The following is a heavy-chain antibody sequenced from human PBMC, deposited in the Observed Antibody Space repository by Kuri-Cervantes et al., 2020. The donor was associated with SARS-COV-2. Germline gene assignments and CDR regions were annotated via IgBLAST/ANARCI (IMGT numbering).Heavy chain of an antibody. CDR2: ISHDGKNK. CDR1: GFNFSRTD. Sequence: GGSLRLSCAASGFNFSRTDMHWVRQAPGKGLERVAVISHDGKNKKCIASGKGRFTISRDNSKNTLYLQMNSLRAEDTAVYYCAKIAGLLYGYYYGMDVWGQGTTVTVSS. D-gene: IGHD3-3*01. J-gene: IGHJ6*02. CDR3: AKIAGLLYGYYYGMDV. V-gene: IGHV3-30*18.